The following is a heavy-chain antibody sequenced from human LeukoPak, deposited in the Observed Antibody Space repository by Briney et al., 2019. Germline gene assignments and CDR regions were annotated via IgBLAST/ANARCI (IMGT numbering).Heavy chain of an antibody. CDR3: ATDIAALANSNFDY. V-gene: IGHV3-21*01. Sequence: GGSLRLSCAASGFTFSSYSMNWDRQAPGKGLEWVSSISSSSSYIYYADSVKGRFTISRDNAKNSLYLQMNSLRAEDTAVYYCATDIAALANSNFDYWGQGTLVTVSS. D-gene: IGHD6-6*01. J-gene: IGHJ4*02. CDR2: ISSSSSYI. CDR1: GFTFSSYS.